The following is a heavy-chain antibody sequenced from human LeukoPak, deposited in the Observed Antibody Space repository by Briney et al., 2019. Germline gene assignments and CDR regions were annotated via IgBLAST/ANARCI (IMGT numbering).Heavy chain of an antibody. J-gene: IGHJ4*02. CDR2: ISAYNGNT. CDR3: ARSVAGTGDDY. Sequence: ASVKVSCTASGYTFTSYGISWVRQAPGQGLEWMGWISAYNGNTNYAQRLQGRVTITTDESTSTAYMELSSLRSEDTAVYYCARSVAGTGDDYWGQGTLVTVSS. V-gene: IGHV1-18*01. D-gene: IGHD6-19*01. CDR1: GYTFTSYG.